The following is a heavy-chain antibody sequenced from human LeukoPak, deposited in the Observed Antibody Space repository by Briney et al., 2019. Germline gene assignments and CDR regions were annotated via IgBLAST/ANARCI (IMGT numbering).Heavy chain of an antibody. CDR3: ATDIPSGWSLY. Sequence: ASVNVSCKASGYSFTTYYLHWVRQAPGRGLEWMAWISPTSGGTKYAQKFQGRVTLTRDTSINTAYMELSRLTFDDTAVYYCATDIPSGWSLYWGQGTLVTVSS. CDR2: ISPTSGGT. CDR1: GYSFTTYY. D-gene: IGHD6-19*01. V-gene: IGHV1-2*02. J-gene: IGHJ4*02.